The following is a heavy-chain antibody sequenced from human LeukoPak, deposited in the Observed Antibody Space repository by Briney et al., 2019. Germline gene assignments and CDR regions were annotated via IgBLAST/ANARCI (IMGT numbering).Heavy chain of an antibody. CDR2: IYYSGST. V-gene: IGHV4-59*01. J-gene: IGHJ4*02. Sequence: KASETLSLTCTVSGGSISSYYWSWIRQPPGKGLEWIGYIYYSGSTNYNPSLKSRVTISVDTSKNQFSLKLSSVTAADTAVYYCARVGPGTYYYDSGAYYYLDYWGQGTLVTVSS. CDR3: ARVGPGTYYYDSGAYYYLDY. D-gene: IGHD3-22*01. CDR1: GGSISSYY.